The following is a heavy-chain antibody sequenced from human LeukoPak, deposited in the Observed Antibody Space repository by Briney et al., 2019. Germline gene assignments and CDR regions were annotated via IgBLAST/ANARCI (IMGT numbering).Heavy chain of an antibody. D-gene: IGHD6-13*01. V-gene: IGHV4-31*03. CDR3: ARESVAAAVAYYFDY. CDR2: IYYSGST. CDR1: GGSVSSDGYY. J-gene: IGHJ4*02. Sequence: SETLSLTCTVSGGSVSSDGYYRSWIRQHPGKGLEWIGYIYYSGSTNYSPSPKSRVTISVDTSKNQFSLKLSFVTAADTAVYYCARESVAAAVAYYFDYWGQGTLVTVSS.